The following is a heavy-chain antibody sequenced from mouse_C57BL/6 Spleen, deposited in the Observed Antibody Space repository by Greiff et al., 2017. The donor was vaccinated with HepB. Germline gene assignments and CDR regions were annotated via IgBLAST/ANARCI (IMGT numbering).Heavy chain of an antibody. CDR1: GYTFTSYW. CDR3: ARGEITPWYFDV. CDR2: IHPNSGST. V-gene: IGHV1-64*01. D-gene: IGHD1-1*01. Sequence: VQLQQPGAELVKPGASVKLSCKASGYTFTSYWMHWVKQRPGQGLEWIGMIHPNSGSTNYNEKFKSKATLTVDKSSSTAYMQLSSLTSEDSAVYYCARGEITPWYFDVWGTGTTVTVSS. J-gene: IGHJ1*03.